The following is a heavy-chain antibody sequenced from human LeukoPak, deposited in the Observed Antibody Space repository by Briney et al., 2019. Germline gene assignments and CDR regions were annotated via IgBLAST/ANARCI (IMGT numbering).Heavy chain of an antibody. D-gene: IGHD6-13*01. CDR1: GDSISSDY. J-gene: IGHJ4*02. CDR2: IYSSGST. CDR3: ARSLMDEAAA. Sequence: SETLSLTCTVSGDSISSDYWNWIRQPAGKGLEWIGRIYSSGSTNYNPSLKGRITMSVDTSKNQFSLKLSSVTAADTAVYYCARSLMDEAAAWGQGTLVTVSS. V-gene: IGHV4-4*07.